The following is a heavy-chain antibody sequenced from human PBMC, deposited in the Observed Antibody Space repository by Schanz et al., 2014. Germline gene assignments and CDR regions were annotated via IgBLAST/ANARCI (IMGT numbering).Heavy chain of an antibody. J-gene: IGHJ4*02. CDR1: GFTVSSNH. CDR3: AKDPSHGDYDYYFDY. Sequence: EGQLAESGGGLVQPGGSLRLSCAVSGFTVSSNHMSWVRQAPGKGLEWVSALSGSGGSTYYADSVKGRFTISRDNSKNTLYLQMNSLRTEDTAVYYCAKDPSHGDYDYYFDYWGQGTLXTVSS. CDR2: LSGSGGST. D-gene: IGHD3-22*01. V-gene: IGHV3-23*04.